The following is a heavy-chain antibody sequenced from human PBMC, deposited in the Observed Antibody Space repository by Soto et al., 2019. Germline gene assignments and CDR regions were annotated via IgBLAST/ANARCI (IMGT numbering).Heavy chain of an antibody. J-gene: IGHJ5*02. CDR3: ARGPGFRAAAGTPRYWFDP. V-gene: IGHV4-34*01. CDR2: INHSGST. D-gene: IGHD6-13*01. CDR1: GGSFSGYY. Sequence: SETLSLTCAVYGGSFSGYYWSWIRQPPGKGLEWIGEINHSGSTNYNPSLKSRVTISVDTSKNQFSLKLSSVTAADTAVYYCARGPGFRAAAGTPRYWFDPWGQGTLVTVPS.